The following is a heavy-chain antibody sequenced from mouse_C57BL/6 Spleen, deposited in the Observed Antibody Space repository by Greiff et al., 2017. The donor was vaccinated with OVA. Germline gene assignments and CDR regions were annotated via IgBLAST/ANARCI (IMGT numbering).Heavy chain of an antibody. CDR2: ISYDGSN. D-gene: IGHD4-1*01. J-gene: IGHJ4*01. CDR3: ARSWDDYAMDY. V-gene: IGHV3-6*01. Sequence: ESGPGLVKPSQSLSLTCSVTGYSITSGYYWNWIRQFPGNKLEWMGYISYDGSNNYNPSLKNRISITRDTSKNQFFLKLNSVTTEDTATYYCARSWDDYAMDYWGQGTSVTVSS. CDR1: GYSITSGYY.